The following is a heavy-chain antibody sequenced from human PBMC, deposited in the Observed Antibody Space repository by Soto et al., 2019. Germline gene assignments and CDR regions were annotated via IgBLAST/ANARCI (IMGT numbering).Heavy chain of an antibody. CDR3: ANVPFYYSDSRGYMDY. V-gene: IGHV2-5*01. CDR2: IYWNDDK. Sequence: SSPTLVNPTQTLTLTCTWSGVSLSTTGVGVDWIGGPDGKALEWLALIYWNDDKRYSPFMQSRLTITKDTSKHQVGLTMSNMDPVDTPTYYSANVPFYYSDSRGYMDYWGQGTLVTVSS. D-gene: IGHD3-22*01. CDR1: GVSLSTTGVG. J-gene: IGHJ4*02.